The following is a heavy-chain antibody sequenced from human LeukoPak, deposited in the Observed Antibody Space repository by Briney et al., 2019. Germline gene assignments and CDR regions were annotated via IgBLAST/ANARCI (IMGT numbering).Heavy chain of an antibody. V-gene: IGHV3-43*02. Sequence: SEGSLRLSCVASGLPIGDFAMHWVRQAPGQGLEWVSLISGDGVSTFFTDSVKGRFSISRDNSKNSLFLEMSSLRTEDTAMYYCARESGKFDYWGQGTLVAVSS. CDR2: ISGDGVST. CDR3: ARESGKFDY. CDR1: GLPIGDFA. J-gene: IGHJ4*02.